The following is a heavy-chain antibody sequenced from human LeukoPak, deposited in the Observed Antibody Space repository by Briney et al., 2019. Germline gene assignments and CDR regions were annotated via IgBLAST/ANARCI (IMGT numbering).Heavy chain of an antibody. Sequence: SETLSLTCTVSGGSISSGYYWGWIRQPPGKGLEWIGSIYHSGSTYYNPSLKSRVTISVDTSKNQFSLKLSSVTAAGTAVYYCARDETGVATISYYWGQGTLVTVSS. CDR3: ARDETGVATISYY. D-gene: IGHD5-12*01. CDR2: IYHSGST. CDR1: GGSISSGYY. J-gene: IGHJ4*02. V-gene: IGHV4-38-2*02.